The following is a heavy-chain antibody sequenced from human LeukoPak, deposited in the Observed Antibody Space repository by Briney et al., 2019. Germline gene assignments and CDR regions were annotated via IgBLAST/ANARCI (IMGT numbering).Heavy chain of an antibody. J-gene: IGHJ4*02. CDR3: LGSNIAAV. CDR1: GFTFSSYA. CDR2: ISGSGGTT. Sequence: GGSLRLSCAASGFTFSSYAMSWVRQAPGKGLDWVSVISGSGGTTSYAESVKGRFAISRDNAKNSLYLQMNSLRAEDTADYYCLGSNIAAVWGQGTLVTVSS. V-gene: IGHV3-23*01. D-gene: IGHD6-13*01.